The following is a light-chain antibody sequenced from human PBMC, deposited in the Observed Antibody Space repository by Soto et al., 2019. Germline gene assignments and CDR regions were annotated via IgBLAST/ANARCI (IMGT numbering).Light chain of an antibody. V-gene: IGKV3-11*01. CDR2: DAS. J-gene: IGKJ4*01. Sequence: EIVLTQSPATLSLSPGERATLSCRASQSVSRHLAWYQQKTGQAPRLLIYDASNRATGIPARCSGSGSGTDFTLTISSIEPEDFAVYYCHQRNNWPPVTFGGGTKVEIK. CDR1: QSVSRH. CDR3: HQRNNWPPVT.